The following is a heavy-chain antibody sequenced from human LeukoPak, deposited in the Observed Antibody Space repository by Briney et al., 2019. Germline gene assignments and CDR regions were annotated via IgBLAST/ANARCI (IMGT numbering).Heavy chain of an antibody. V-gene: IGHV3-72*01. D-gene: IGHD4/OR15-4a*01. CDR2: NRNKANSYTT. J-gene: IGHJ4*02. Sequence: GGSLRLSCAASGFTSSYHHMDWVRQAPGKGLEWIGRNRNKANSYTTEYATSVKGRFTISRDDSRNSLYLRINSLKTEDTAVYYCVSSNDFGFYWGQGTLVTVSS. CDR1: GFTSSYHH. CDR3: VSSNDFGFY.